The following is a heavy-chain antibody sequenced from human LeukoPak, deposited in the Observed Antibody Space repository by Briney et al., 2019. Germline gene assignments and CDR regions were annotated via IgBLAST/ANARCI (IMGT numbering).Heavy chain of an antibody. CDR2: INTSTGNP. CDR3: ATIPDIVGATTFG. Sequence: GPSVKVSCKASGYTFTSYAMNWVRQAPGQGLEWMGWINTSTGNPTYAQGFTGRFVFSLDTSVSTAYLQSSSLKAEDTAVYYCATIPDIVGATTFGWGQGTLVTVSS. D-gene: IGHD1-26*01. V-gene: IGHV7-4-1*02. J-gene: IGHJ4*02. CDR1: GYTFTSYA.